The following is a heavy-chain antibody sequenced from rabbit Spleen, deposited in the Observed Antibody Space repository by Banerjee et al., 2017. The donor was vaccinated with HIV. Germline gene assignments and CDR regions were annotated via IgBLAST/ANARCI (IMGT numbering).Heavy chain of an antibody. CDR3: VRDAATSFSSYGMDL. V-gene: IGHV1S43*01. D-gene: IGHD8-1*01. Sequence: QEQLVESGGGLFQPGGSLALTCKASGFSLNSDYVMCWVRQAPGKGLEWIGCINTITGKTLYATWVNGRFTISSHDAQNTLYLQLRSLTAADTATYFCVRDAATSFSSYGMDLWGQGTLVTVS. CDR1: GFSLNSDYV. CDR2: INTITGKT. J-gene: IGHJ6*01.